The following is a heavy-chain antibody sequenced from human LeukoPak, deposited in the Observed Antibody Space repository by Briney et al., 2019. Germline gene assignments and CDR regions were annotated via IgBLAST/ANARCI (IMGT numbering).Heavy chain of an antibody. Sequence: PGGSLRLSCSASGFTFSSYAMHWVRQAPGKGLEYVSAISSNGGSTYYADSVKGRFTISRDNSKNTLYLQMSSLRAEDTAVYYCVKGWHAAHGGAFDIWGQGIMVTVSS. D-gene: IGHD3-10*01. CDR3: VKGWHAAHGGAFDI. CDR1: GFTFSSYA. CDR2: ISSNGGST. V-gene: IGHV3-64D*06. J-gene: IGHJ3*02.